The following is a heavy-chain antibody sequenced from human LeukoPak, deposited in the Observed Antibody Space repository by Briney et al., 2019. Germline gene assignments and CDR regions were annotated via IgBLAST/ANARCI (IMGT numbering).Heavy chain of an antibody. CDR3: VKSSRSGYYPDY. J-gene: IGHJ4*02. D-gene: IGHD4-17*01. Sequence: GGSLRLSCAASRFTFRDYAMHWVRQAPGKGLEWVAGILWNSGNTNYTISRDDAKNSLYLQMNSLRVEDTALYYCVKSSRSGYYPDYWGQGTLVTVSS. V-gene: IGHV3-9*01. CDR1: RFTFRDYA. CDR2: ILWNSGNT.